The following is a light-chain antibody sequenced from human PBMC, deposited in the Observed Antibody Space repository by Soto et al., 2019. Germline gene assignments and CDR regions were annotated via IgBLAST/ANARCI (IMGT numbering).Light chain of an antibody. CDR3: MQALQTPVT. J-gene: IGKJ3*01. Sequence: DIVMTQSPLSLPVTPGEPASISCRSSQSLLHSNGYNYLDWYLQKPGQSPQLLIYLGSNRASGVPDGFSGSGSGTDFTLKISRVEAVDVGVYYCMQALQTPVTFGPGTKVDIK. V-gene: IGKV2-28*01. CDR2: LGS. CDR1: QSLLHSNGYNY.